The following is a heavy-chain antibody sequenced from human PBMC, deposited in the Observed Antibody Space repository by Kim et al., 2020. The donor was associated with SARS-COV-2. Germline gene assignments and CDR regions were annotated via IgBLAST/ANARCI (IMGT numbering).Heavy chain of an antibody. Sequence: ASVKVSCKASGYSFNGHYIHWVRQAPAQGLEWIGRISPYSGGWNYAPNFQGRVSMTTDTSITTAFLELWSLTSDDTAVYYCAREAADRTRLLDPWGQGTLLTVSS. J-gene: IGHJ5*02. D-gene: IGHD2-21*01. CDR1: GYSFNGHY. V-gene: IGHV1-2*06. CDR3: AREAADRTRLLDP. CDR2: ISPYSGGW.